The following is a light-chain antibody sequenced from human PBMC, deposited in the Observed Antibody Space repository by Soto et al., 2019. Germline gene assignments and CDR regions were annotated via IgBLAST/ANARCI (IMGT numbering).Light chain of an antibody. CDR1: QSVGKY. V-gene: IGKV3-20*01. CDR2: GAS. J-gene: IGKJ1*01. CDR3: QQYGGSPRT. Sequence: EIVLTHLQGPLSLSPGERATLSCRASQSVGKYLAWYQQKPGQAPRLLIYGASTRATGIPDRFSGSGSGTDFTLTISRLEPEDFAVYYCQQYGGSPRTFGQGTKVDIK.